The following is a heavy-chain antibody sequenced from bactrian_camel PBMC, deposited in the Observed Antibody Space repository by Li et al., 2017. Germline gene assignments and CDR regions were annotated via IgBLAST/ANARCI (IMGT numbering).Heavy chain of an antibody. J-gene: IGHJ4*01. CDR3: AASASFILTPRYYRFESSDYPY. CDR1: GHSRGSNC. CDR2: IRRSGGET. Sequence: QVQLVESGGGSVQTGGSLRLSCVVSGHSRGSNCVGWYRLPPGRAPAEREGIAAIRRSGGETWYAGSVKGRFTISKDNAGNRLFLQMDNLKPEDTAMYICAASASFILTPRYYRFESSDYPYRGQGTQVTVS. V-gene: IGHV3-3*01. D-gene: IGHD3*01.